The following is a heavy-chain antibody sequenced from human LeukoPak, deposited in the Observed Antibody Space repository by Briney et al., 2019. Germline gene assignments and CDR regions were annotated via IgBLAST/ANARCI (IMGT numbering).Heavy chain of an antibody. CDR3: ARDKSGQSSGLDAFDI. Sequence: GGSLRLSCAASGFTFSSYAMHWVRQAPGKGLEWVAVISYDGSNKYYADSVKGRFTISRDNSKNTLYLQMNSLRAEDTAVYYCARDKSGQSSGLDAFDIWGQGTMVTVSS. V-gene: IGHV3-30*04. J-gene: IGHJ3*02. D-gene: IGHD3-22*01. CDR2: ISYDGSNK. CDR1: GFTFSSYA.